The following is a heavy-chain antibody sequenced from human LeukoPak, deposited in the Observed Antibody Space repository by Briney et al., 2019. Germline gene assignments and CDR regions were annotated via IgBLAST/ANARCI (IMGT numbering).Heavy chain of an antibody. V-gene: IGHV3-23*01. CDR3: AKARYGGNSDYYYYMDV. D-gene: IGHD4-23*01. CDR1: GFTFSSYA. CDR2: ISGSGGST. Sequence: GGSLRLSCAASGFTFSSYAMSWVRQAPGKGLEWVSAISGSGGSTYYADSVKDRFTISRDNSKNTLYLQMNSLRAEDTAVYYCAKARYGGNSDYYYYMDVWGKGTTVTVSS. J-gene: IGHJ6*03.